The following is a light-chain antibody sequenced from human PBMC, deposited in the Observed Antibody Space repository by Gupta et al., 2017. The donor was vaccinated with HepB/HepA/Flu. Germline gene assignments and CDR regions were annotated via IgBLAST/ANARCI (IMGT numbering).Light chain of an antibody. CDR3: QQSYSTPWT. Sequence: DIQITQSPSSLSASVGDRLTITCRASQSISSYLNWYQQKPGKAPKLLIYAASSLQSGVPSRFSGSGSGTDFTLTISRPQPEDFATYYCQQSYSTPWTFGQGTKVEIK. V-gene: IGKV1-39*01. CDR1: QSISSY. J-gene: IGKJ1*01. CDR2: AAS.